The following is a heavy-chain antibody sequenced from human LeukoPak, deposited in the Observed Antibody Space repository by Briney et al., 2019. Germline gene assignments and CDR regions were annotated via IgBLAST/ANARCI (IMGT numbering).Heavy chain of an antibody. CDR3: AREWHYDSSEDY. CDR2: ISYDGSNK. J-gene: IGHJ4*02. V-gene: IGHV3-30*04. CDR1: GFTFSSYA. D-gene: IGHD3-22*01. Sequence: GGSLRLSCAASGFTFSSYAMHWVRQPPGKGLEWVAVISYDGSNKYYADSVKGRFTISRDNSKNTLYLQMNSLRAEDTAVYYCAREWHYDSSEDYWGQGTLVTVSS.